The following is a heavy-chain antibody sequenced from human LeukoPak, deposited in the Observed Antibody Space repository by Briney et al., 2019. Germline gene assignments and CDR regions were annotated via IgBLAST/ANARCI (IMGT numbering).Heavy chain of an antibody. D-gene: IGHD4-23*01. V-gene: IGHV4-4*07. CDR3: ARGGKATVVTM. CDR2: IYSSGST. J-gene: IGHJ4*02. Sequence: SETLSLTCTVSGGSINSYYWIWIRQPARKGLEWIGRIYSSGSTNYNPSLNCRVPMSVDTYKYQFSLKLTSVAAADTAVYYCARGGKATVVTMWGQGILVTVSS. CDR1: GGSINSYY.